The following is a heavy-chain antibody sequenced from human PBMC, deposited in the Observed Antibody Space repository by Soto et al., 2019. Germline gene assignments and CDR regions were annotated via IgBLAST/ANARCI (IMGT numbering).Heavy chain of an antibody. CDR1: GFSFSTYG. D-gene: IGHD3-22*01. CDR2: IWFDGSNK. Sequence: GGSLRLSCAASGFSFSTYGMHWVRQAPGKGLECVAVIWFDGSNKQYADSVKGRFTISRDNSKNTLYLQMNSLIVEDTAVYYCARDNSDSGGYYYFDYWGQGTLVTVSS. CDR3: ARDNSDSGGYYYFDY. V-gene: IGHV3-33*01. J-gene: IGHJ4*02.